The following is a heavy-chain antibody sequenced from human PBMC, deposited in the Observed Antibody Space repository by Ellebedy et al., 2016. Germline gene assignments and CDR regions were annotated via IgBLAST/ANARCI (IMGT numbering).Heavy chain of an antibody. CDR2: IYAGGST. J-gene: IGHJ4*02. Sequence: GESLKISCVVSGFSVSSNYLSWVRQAPGKGLEWVSVIYAGGSTFYADSVKGRFTISRDNFKNTLYLQMNNLRAEDTALYYCARGNEIPGPEPLDNWGQGTLITVSS. D-gene: IGHD1-14*01. CDR3: ARGNEIPGPEPLDN. V-gene: IGHV3-66*01. CDR1: GFSVSSNY.